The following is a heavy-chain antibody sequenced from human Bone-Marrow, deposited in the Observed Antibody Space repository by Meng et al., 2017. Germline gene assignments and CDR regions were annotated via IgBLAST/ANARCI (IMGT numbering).Heavy chain of an antibody. V-gene: IGHV3-48*03. CDR1: GFTFSSYE. CDR2: ISSSGSTI. Sequence: GESLKISCAASGFTFSSYEMNWVRQAPGKGLEWVSYISSSGSTIYYADSVKGRFTISRDNAKNSLYLQMNSLRDEDTAVYYCARDHSGYDFWSGYSLSYYYYGMDVWGQGTTVNGAS. J-gene: IGHJ6*02. D-gene: IGHD3-3*01. CDR3: ARDHSGYDFWSGYSLSYYYYGMDV.